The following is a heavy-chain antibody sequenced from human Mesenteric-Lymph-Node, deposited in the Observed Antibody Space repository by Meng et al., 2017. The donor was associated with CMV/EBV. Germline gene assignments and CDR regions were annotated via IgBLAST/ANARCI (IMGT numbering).Heavy chain of an antibody. CDR2: INPNSGGT. Sequence: ASVKVSCKASGYTFTGYYMHWVRQAPGQGLEWMGWINPNSGGTNYAQKFQGRVTMTRDTSISTAYMELSSLTSDDTALYYCARGIEGGSYYYGMDVWGRGTTVTVSS. D-gene: IGHD2-15*01. V-gene: IGHV1-2*02. CDR3: ARGIEGGSYYYGMDV. J-gene: IGHJ6*02. CDR1: GYTFTGYY.